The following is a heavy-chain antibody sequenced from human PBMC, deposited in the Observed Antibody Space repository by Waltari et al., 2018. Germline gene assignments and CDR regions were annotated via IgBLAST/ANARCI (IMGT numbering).Heavy chain of an antibody. CDR3: GRDPNGDYVGAFDF. CDR1: GFTFSTYA. Sequence: EVQLLESGGNLVQPGGSLRLSCAASGFTFSTYAMTWVRQGPGKGLGWVSSIRGRGDGTYYAASVKGRFSSSRDNSKNTLFLRMNSLRADDTAVYYCGRDPNGDYVGAFDFRGQGTMVTGSS. D-gene: IGHD4-17*01. CDR2: IRGRGDGT. J-gene: IGHJ3*01. V-gene: IGHV3-23*01.